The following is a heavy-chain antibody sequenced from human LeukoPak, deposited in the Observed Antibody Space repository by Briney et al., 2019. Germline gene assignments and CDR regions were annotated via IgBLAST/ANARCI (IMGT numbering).Heavy chain of an antibody. CDR2: VSESGDIT. CDR3: AKDIAQGYTFGTIEEDY. D-gene: IGHD5-12*01. V-gene: IGHV3-23*01. CDR1: GIAFSRFA. Sequence: GGSLRLSCAASGIAFSRFAMSWVRQAPGKGLEWVSVVSESGDITHYAESVRGRFTISRDNSKNTLYLEMDRLRSDDTAIYYCAKDIAQGYTFGTIEEDYWGQGTLVTVAS. J-gene: IGHJ4*02.